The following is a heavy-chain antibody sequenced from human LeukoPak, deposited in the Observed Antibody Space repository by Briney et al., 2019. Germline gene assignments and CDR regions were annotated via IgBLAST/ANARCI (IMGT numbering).Heavy chain of an antibody. CDR3: ARGEHTSNWRGIFDS. J-gene: IGHJ4*02. D-gene: IGHD6-13*01. CDR2: IYYSGST. Sequence: SETLSLTCTVSGGSISSSSYYWGWIRPPPGKGLEWIGSIYYSGSTYYNPSLKSRVTISVDTSKNQFSLKLSSVTAADTAMYYCARGEHTSNWRGIFDSWGQGTLVTVSS. CDR1: GGSISSSSYY. V-gene: IGHV4-39*07.